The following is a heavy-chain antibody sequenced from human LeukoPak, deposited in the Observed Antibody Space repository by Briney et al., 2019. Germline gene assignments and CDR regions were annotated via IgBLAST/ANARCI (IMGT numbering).Heavy chain of an antibody. Sequence: PGGSLRLSCAASGFTFSSYSMDWVRQAPGKGLEWVGRTRNKANSYTTEYAASVKGRFTISRDDSKNSLYLQMNSLKTEDTAVYYCVRVLSSSWSGAVFGYWGQGTLVTVSS. CDR2: TRNKANSYTT. V-gene: IGHV3-72*01. CDR1: GFTFSSYS. CDR3: VRVLSSSWSGAVFGY. D-gene: IGHD6-13*01. J-gene: IGHJ4*02.